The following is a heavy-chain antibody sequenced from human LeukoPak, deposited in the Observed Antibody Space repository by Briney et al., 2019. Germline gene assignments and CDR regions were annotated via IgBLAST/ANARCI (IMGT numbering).Heavy chain of an antibody. J-gene: IGHJ4*02. V-gene: IGHV3-30-3*01. D-gene: IGHD6-13*01. CDR2: ISYDGSNK. Sequence: PGGSLRLSCAASGFTFSSYAMHWVRQAPGKGLEWVAVISYDGSNKYYADSVKGRFTISRDNSKNTLYLQMNSLRAEDTAVYYCAREEGEQLAEDYWGQGTLATVSS. CDR1: GFTFSSYA. CDR3: AREEGEQLAEDY.